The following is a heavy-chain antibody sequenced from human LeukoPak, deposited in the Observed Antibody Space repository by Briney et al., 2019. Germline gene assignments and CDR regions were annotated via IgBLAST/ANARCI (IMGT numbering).Heavy chain of an antibody. D-gene: IGHD1-26*01. CDR1: GFTFSSYW. CDR2: IKQDGSEK. J-gene: IGHJ4*02. CDR3: PRDLGGSQPR. Sequence: GGSLRLSCAASGFTFSSYWMTWVRQAPGKGLEGVANIKQDGSEKYCVDSVKGRFTISRDNAKNSLYLQMNSLRAEDTAIYYCPRDLGGSQPRWDQRTLAAVSS. V-gene: IGHV3-7*01.